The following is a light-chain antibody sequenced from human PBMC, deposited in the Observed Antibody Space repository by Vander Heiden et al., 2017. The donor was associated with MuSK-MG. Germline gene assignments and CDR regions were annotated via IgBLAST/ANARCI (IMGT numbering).Light chain of an antibody. V-gene: IGLV2-11*01. CDR2: DVS. CDR3: CSYAGTYSRLV. J-gene: IGLJ2*01. Sequence: QSALTQPRSVSGSPGQSVTISCTGTSTDVGGYNYVAWYQQHPGKAPKVMIYDVSKRPSGVPDRFSGSKSGNTASLTTSGLQAEDEADYYCCSYAGTYSRLVFGGGTKLTVL. CDR1: STDVGGYNY.